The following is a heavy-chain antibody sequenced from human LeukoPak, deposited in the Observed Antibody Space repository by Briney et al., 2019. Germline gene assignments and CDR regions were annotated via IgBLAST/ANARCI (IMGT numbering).Heavy chain of an antibody. V-gene: IGHV4-4*02. CDR1: GFTFSSYR. J-gene: IGHJ4*02. CDR3: ARSVGATVDY. CDR2: IYHSGST. Sequence: GSLRLSCAASGFTFSSYRMNWVRQAPGKGLEWIGEIYHSGSTNYNPSLKSRVTISVDKSKNQFSLKLSSVTAADTAVYYCARSVGATVDYWGQGTLVTVSS. D-gene: IGHD1-26*01.